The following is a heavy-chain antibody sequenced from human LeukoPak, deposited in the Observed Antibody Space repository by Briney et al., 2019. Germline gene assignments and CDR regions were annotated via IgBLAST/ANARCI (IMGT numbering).Heavy chain of an antibody. V-gene: IGHV4-59*01. Sequence: PSETLSLTCTVSGGSISSYYWSWIRQPPGKGLEWIGYIYYSGSTNYNPSLKSRVTISVDTSKNQFSLKLSSVTAADTAVYYCARGARYYDILTGKFDPWGQGTLATVSS. CDR3: ARGARYYDILTGKFDP. CDR2: IYYSGST. CDR1: GGSISSYY. J-gene: IGHJ5*02. D-gene: IGHD3-9*01.